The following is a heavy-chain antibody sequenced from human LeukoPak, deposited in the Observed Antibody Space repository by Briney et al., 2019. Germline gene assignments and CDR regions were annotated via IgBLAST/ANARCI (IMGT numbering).Heavy chain of an antibody. V-gene: IGHV3-20*04. J-gene: IGHJ6*03. CDR1: GFTFDDYG. D-gene: IGHD2-2*01. Sequence: PGGSLRLSCAASGFTFDDYGMSWVRQAPGKGLEWVSGINWNGGSTGYADSVKGRFTISRDNAKNSLYLQMNSLRAEDTALYYCARRPSRYYYYYMDVWGKGTTVTVSS. CDR3: ARRPSRYYYYYMDV. CDR2: INWNGGST.